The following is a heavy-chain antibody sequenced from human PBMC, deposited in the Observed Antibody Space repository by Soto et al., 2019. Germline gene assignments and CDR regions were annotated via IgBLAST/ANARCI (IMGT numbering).Heavy chain of an antibody. CDR1: GGTFSSYA. CDR3: ARDLAGIAAAGNMDV. D-gene: IGHD6-13*01. J-gene: IGHJ6*02. V-gene: IGHV1-69*13. Sequence: GASVKVSCKASGGTFSSYAISWVRQAPGQGLEWMGGIIPIFGTANYAQKFQGRVTITADESTSTAYMELSSLRSEDTAVYYCARDLAGIAAAGNMDVCGQGTTVTVSS. CDR2: IIPIFGTA.